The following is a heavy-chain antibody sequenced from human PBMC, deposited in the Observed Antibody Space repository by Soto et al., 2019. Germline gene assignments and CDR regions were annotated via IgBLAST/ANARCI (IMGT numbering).Heavy chain of an antibody. J-gene: IGHJ4*02. CDR3: ARDNRGTFDY. V-gene: IGHV3-23*01. Sequence: PGWSLRLSCAASGFTFSSYAMSWVRQAPGKGLEWVSAISGSGGSTYYADSVKGRFTISRDNAKNSLSLQMNSLRAEDTAVYFCARDNRGTFDYWGQGALVTVSS. CDR2: ISGSGGST. CDR1: GFTFSSYA. D-gene: IGHD7-27*01.